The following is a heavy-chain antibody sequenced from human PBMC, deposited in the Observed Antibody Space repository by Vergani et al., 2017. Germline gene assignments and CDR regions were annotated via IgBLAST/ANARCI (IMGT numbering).Heavy chain of an antibody. CDR2: ISAYNGNT. Sequence: QVQLVQSGAEVKTPGASVKVSCKASGYTFTSYGISWVRQAPGQGLEWRGWISAYNGNTNYAQKLQGRVTMTTDTSTITAYMELRSLSSDDTAVYYCARVGKPLYYYYYYMDVWGKGTTVTVSS. V-gene: IGHV1-18*01. D-gene: IGHD4-23*01. J-gene: IGHJ6*03. CDR1: GYTFTSYG. CDR3: ARVGKPLYYYYYYMDV.